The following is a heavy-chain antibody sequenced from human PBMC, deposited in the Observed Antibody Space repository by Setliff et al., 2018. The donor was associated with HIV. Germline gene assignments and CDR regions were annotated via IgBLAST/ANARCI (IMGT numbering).Heavy chain of an antibody. CDR1: GFTFSIYT. D-gene: IGHD3-10*01. Sequence: PGGSLRLSCAASGFTFSIYTINWVRQAPGKGLEWVPSISSSGNYINYADSVKGRFTISRDDAKNSLYLQMNSLRVEDTAVYYCARDRVPHYWGQGILVTVSS. CDR2: ISSSGNYI. J-gene: IGHJ4*01. CDR3: ARDRVPHY. V-gene: IGHV3-21*01.